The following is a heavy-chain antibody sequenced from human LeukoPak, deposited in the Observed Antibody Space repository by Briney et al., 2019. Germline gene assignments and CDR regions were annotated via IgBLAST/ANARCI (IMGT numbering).Heavy chain of an antibody. D-gene: IGHD3-10*01. CDR1: GFTFSSYA. CDR3: ARDNRGSGLTYYFDY. V-gene: IGHV3-30*04. CDR2: ISYNGSNK. J-gene: IGHJ4*02. Sequence: PGGSLRLSCAASGFTFSSYAMHWVRQAPGKGLEWVAVISYNGSNKYYADSVKGRFTISRDNSKNTLYLQMNSLRAEDTAVYYCARDNRGSGLTYYFDYWGQGTLVTVSS.